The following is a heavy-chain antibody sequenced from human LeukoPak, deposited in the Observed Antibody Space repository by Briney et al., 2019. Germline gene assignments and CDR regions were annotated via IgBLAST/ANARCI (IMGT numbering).Heavy chain of an antibody. J-gene: IGHJ4*02. D-gene: IGHD6-19*01. CDR1: GFTFSTYA. CDR2: IRPDGDRT. V-gene: IGHV3-23*01. Sequence: GGSLRLSCAASGFTFSTYAITWARQGPGKGLEWVSAIRPDGDRTYYANSVRGRFTISRDNSKDTVYLQINGLRVEDTAVYYCAREQSGTRGWYTVDYWGQGTLVTVSS. CDR3: AREQSGTRGWYTVDY.